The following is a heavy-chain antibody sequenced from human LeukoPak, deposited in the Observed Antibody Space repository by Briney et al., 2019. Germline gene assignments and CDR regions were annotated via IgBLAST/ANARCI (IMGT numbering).Heavy chain of an antibody. V-gene: IGHV5-51*01. D-gene: IGHD2-2*01. CDR2: VFPGDSDT. Sequence: GESLKISCKASGYSFTTYWIAWVRQMPGKGLEWMGFVFPGDSDTKYSPSFQGQVSISADKSINTAYLQWSSLKASDTAVYYCARHEAGRSGTSSYPYWGQGTLVTVSS. J-gene: IGHJ4*02. CDR1: GYSFTTYW. CDR3: ARHEAGRSGTSSYPY.